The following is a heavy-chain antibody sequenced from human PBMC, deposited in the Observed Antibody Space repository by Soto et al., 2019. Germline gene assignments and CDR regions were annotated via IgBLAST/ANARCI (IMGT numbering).Heavy chain of an antibody. D-gene: IGHD2-21*01. V-gene: IGHV5-51*01. CDR3: ARQRRDASDNCFFCHMDV. J-gene: IGHJ6*02. CDR2: IYPDDSDT. CDR1: GSTFSTYW. Sequence: PGESLKISCQSSGSTFSTYWVAWVRQRPGKALEWLGLIYPDDSDTRYNPSFRGQVTISAEKSSSTIFLQWSSLKASDTATYYCARQRRDASDNCFFCHMDVCRQRHTVT.